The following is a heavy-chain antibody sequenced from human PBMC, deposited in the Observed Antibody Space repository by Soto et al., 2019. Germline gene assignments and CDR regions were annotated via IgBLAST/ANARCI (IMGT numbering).Heavy chain of an antibody. V-gene: IGHV3-23*01. CDR1: GFTFTSYD. CDR2: ISGSGGST. CDR3: AKDIVAFDI. D-gene: IGHD3-16*02. Sequence: EVHLLESGGGLVQPGGSLTLSCAASGFTFTSYDMTWVRQAPGKGLEWVSAISGSGGSTYYADSVKGRFTISRDNSKNSLYLQMNSLSAEDTALYYCAKDIVAFDIWGLGTMVTVSS. J-gene: IGHJ3*02.